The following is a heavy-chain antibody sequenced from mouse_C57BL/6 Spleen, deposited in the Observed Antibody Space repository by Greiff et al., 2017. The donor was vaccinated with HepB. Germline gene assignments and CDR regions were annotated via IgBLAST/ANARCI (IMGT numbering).Heavy chain of an antibody. D-gene: IGHD1-1*01. CDR2: ISYDGSN. J-gene: IGHJ3*01. CDR1: GYSITSGYY. CDR3: ASYYYGSSPGAY. Sequence: EVKLMESGPGLVKPSQSLSLTCSVTGYSITSGYYWNWIRQFPGNKLEWMGYISYDGSNNYNPSLKNRISITRDTSKNQFFLKLNSVTTEDTATYYCASYYYGSSPGAYWGQGTLVTVSA. V-gene: IGHV3-6*01.